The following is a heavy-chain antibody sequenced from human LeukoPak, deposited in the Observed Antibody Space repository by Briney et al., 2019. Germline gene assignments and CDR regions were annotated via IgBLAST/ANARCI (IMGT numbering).Heavy chain of an antibody. CDR1: GYSFTSYW. D-gene: IGHD3-22*01. Sequence: GESLKISCKGSGYSFTSYWIGWVRQMPGKGLEWMGIIYPGDSDTRYSPSFQGQVTISADKSISTAYLQWSSLKASDTAMYYCARRATYYYDSSGYYSDAFDIWGQGTMVTVSS. J-gene: IGHJ3*02. CDR3: ARRATYYYDSSGYYSDAFDI. V-gene: IGHV5-51*01. CDR2: IYPGDSDT.